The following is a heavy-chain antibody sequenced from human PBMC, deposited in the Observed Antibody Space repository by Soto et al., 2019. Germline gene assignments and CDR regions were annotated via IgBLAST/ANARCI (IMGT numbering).Heavy chain of an antibody. V-gene: IGHV4-61*01. CDR3: ARDGHGMDV. Sequence: QVQLQESGPGLVRPSETLSLTCTVSGGSVTTGSYNWSWIRRPPGKGLEWIGNLFFTGITHYNPSLNNRVTMSVDTSKNQFSLTVTSVTAADTAVYYCARDGHGMDVWGQGTTVTVSS. CDR2: LFFTGIT. CDR1: GGSVTTGSYN. J-gene: IGHJ6*02.